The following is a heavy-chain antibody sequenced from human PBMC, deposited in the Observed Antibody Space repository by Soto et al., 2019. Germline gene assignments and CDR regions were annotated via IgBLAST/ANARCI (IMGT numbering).Heavy chain of an antibody. Sequence: SVKVSCKASGGTFSSYAISWERQAPGQGLEWMGGIIPIFGTANYAQKFQGRVTITADESTSTAYMELSSLRSEDTAVYYCARGSGYGATQFDYWGQLTLFTVSS. D-gene: IGHD3-3*01. CDR2: IIPIFGTA. CDR3: ARGSGYGATQFDY. V-gene: IGHV1-69*13. CDR1: GGTFSSYA. J-gene: IGHJ4*02.